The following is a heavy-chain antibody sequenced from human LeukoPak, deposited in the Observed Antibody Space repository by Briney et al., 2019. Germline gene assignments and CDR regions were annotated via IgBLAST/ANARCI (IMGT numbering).Heavy chain of an antibody. J-gene: IGHJ3*01. Sequence: RAGGSLRLSCAASGFTFSHYWMSWVRQAPGKGLEWVANIEQDDREKNYVDSVKGRFTISRDNAKNSLHLQMNSLRAEDTAVYYCARDQGSSWYRPDGFNVWGQGTMVTVSS. V-gene: IGHV3-7*01. CDR3: ARDQGSSWYRPDGFNV. CDR1: GFTFSHYW. CDR2: IEQDDREK. D-gene: IGHD6-13*01.